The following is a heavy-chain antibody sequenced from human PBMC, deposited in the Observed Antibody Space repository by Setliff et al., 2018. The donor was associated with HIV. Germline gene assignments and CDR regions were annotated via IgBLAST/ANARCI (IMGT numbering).Heavy chain of an antibody. CDR2: ISAYNGNT. CDR3: ARVNLRITIFGVAPTSHSIDY. CDR1: GYTLTAYG. J-gene: IGHJ4*02. D-gene: IGHD3-3*01. V-gene: IGHV1-18*01. Sequence: ASVKVSCKPSGYTLTAYGLSWVRQAPGQGLEWMGWISAYNGNTNYAQKLQGRVTMTTDTSTSTAYMELRSLRSDDTAVYYCARVNLRITIFGVAPTSHSIDYWGQGTLVTVSS.